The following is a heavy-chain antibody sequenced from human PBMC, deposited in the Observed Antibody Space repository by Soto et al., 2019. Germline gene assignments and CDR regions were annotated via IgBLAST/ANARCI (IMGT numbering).Heavy chain of an antibody. D-gene: IGHD3-10*01. V-gene: IGHV3-74*01. Sequence: PGGSLRLSCAASGFTFSSYWMHWVRQAPGKGLVWVSRINSDGSSTSYADSVKGRFTISRDNAKNTLYLQMNSLRAEDTAVYYCARGGQYYGSGGWPDMDVWGKGTTVTVSS. CDR2: INSDGSST. CDR1: GFTFSSYW. J-gene: IGHJ6*03. CDR3: ARGGQYYGSGGWPDMDV.